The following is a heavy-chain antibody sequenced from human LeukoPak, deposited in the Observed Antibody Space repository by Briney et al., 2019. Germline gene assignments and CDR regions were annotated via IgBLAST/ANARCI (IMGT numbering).Heavy chain of an antibody. V-gene: IGHV4-59*11. CDR2: IYYSGST. J-gene: IGHJ4*02. CDR1: GGSISSHY. CDR3: ARGPGDDY. D-gene: IGHD3-10*01. Sequence: SETLSLTRTVSGGSISSHYWSWIRQPPGKGLEWIGYIYYSGSTNYNPSLKSRVTISVDTSKNQFSLKLSSVTAADTAVYYCARGPGDDYWGQGTLVTVSS.